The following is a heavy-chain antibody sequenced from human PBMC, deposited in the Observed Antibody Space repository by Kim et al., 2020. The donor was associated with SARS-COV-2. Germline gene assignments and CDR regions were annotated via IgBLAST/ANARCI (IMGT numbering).Heavy chain of an antibody. J-gene: IGHJ3*02. Sequence: ADSVKGRFSISRDNTKNTMYLQMNSLRAEDTAVYYCAKAVGHFVWFDAFDIWGQGTMVTVSS. D-gene: IGHD3-9*01. CDR3: AKAVGHFVWFDAFDI. V-gene: IGHV3-23*01.